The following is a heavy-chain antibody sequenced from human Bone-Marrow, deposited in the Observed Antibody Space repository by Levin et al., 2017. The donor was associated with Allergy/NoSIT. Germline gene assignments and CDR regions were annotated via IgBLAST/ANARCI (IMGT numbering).Heavy chain of an antibody. V-gene: IGHV2-70*11. CDR1: GFSLTTSGVC. J-gene: IGHJ4*02. Sequence: QTLSLTCTFSGFSLTTSGVCVSWIRQPPGKALEWLARIDWDDDEYYSTSLKTRLTISKDTSKNQVVLTMTNMDPVDTATYYGARTYTREAFDYWGQGILVAVSS. CDR2: IDWDDDE. CDR3: ARTYTREAFDY. D-gene: IGHD4-11*01.